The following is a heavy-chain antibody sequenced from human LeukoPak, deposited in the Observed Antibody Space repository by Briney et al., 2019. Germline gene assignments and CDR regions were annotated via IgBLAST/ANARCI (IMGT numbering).Heavy chain of an antibody. CDR2: ISSSGSTI. D-gene: IGHD3-22*01. CDR3: AKDGYDSTLDY. J-gene: IGHJ4*02. CDR1: GFTFSSYE. V-gene: IGHV3-48*03. Sequence: GGSLRLSCAASGFTFSSYEMNWVRQAPGKGLEWVSYISSSGSTIYYADSVKGRFTISRDNAKNSLYLQMNSLRAEDTAVYYCAKDGYDSTLDYWGQGTLVTVSS.